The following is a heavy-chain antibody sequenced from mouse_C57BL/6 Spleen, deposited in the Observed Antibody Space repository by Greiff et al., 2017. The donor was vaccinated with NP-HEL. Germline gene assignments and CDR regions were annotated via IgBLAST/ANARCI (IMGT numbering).Heavy chain of an antibody. V-gene: IGHV1-19*01. CDR3: ASYYDYGYAMGY. D-gene: IGHD2-4*01. Sequence: EVQLQQSGPVLVKPGASVKMSCKASGYTFTDYYMNWVKQSHGKSLEWIGVINPYNGGTSYNQKFKGKATLTVDKSSSTAYMELNSLTSEDSAVYYCASYYDYGYAMGYWGQGTSVTVSS. CDR1: GYTFTDYY. CDR2: INPYNGGT. J-gene: IGHJ4*01.